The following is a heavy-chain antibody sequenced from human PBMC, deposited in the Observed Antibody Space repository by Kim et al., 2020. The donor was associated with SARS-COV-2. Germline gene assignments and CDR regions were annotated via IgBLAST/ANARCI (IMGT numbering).Heavy chain of an antibody. CDR3: AKRGRGADYYDSSGYYYDY. J-gene: IGHJ4*02. Sequence: GRCTRSRDNSKNTVYLQMNSLRAEDTAVYYCAKRGRGADYYDSSGYYYDYWGQGTLVTVSS. V-gene: IGHV3-23*01. D-gene: IGHD3-22*01.